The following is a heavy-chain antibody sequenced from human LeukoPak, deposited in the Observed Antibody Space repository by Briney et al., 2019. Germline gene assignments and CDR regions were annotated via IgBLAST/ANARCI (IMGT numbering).Heavy chain of an antibody. CDR1: GDSISSSSSY. V-gene: IGHV4-39*07. CDR3: ARAGGHYYGSGSPDY. J-gene: IGHJ4*02. Sequence: PSETLSLTCTVSGDSISSSSSYWGWIRQPPGEGLEWIGSIYYSGSTYYNTSLKSRVTISVDTSKNQFSLKLSSVTAADTAVYYCARAGGHYYGSGSPDYWGQGTLVTVSS. D-gene: IGHD3-10*01. CDR2: IYYSGST.